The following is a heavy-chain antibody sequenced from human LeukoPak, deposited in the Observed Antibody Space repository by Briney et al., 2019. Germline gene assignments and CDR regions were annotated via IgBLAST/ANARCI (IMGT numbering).Heavy chain of an antibody. CDR1: GFTFSSYS. CDR2: ISSSSSYI. CDR3: AGVWEWAGTDYFDY. V-gene: IGHV3-21*01. D-gene: IGHD6-19*01. Sequence: AGGSLRLSCATSGFTFSSYSMNWVRQAPGKGLEWVSSISSSSSYIYYADSVRGRFTLSRDNAKNSLHLQMNSLRAEDTAVYYCAGVWEWAGTDYFDYWGQGTLVTVSS. J-gene: IGHJ4*02.